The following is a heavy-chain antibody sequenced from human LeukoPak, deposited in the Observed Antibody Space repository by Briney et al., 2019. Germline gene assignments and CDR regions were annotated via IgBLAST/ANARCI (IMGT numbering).Heavy chain of an antibody. D-gene: IGHD2-2*01. V-gene: IGHV5-10-1*01. CDR3: ARGRDVERYCSSTSCYWVDAFDI. CDR1: GYRFPSYW. CDR2: IDPSYSYT. J-gene: IGHJ3*02. Sequence: GEYLRISLQGPGYRFPSYWIRWVRQTPGKGLEWMGRIDPSYSYTNCGPPFQGHLPIPADKSVSTDYLQRRSLKALDTAMYYCARGRDVERYCSSTSCYWVDAFDIWGQGTMVTVSS.